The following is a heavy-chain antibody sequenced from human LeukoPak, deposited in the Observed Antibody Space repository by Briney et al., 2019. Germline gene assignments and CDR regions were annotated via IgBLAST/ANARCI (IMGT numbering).Heavy chain of an antibody. V-gene: IGHV4-34*01. CDR3: ARVVGRYYKVDF. CDR1: GGSFSDYY. D-gene: IGHD1-26*01. Sequence: SETLSLTCAVYGGSFSDYYWTWIRQPPGKGLEWVGEINHSGSTNYKPSLKSRVTMSVDTSKNQFSLKLTSVTAADTAVYYCARVVGRYYKVDFWGRGTPVTVSS. CDR2: INHSGST. J-gene: IGHJ4*02.